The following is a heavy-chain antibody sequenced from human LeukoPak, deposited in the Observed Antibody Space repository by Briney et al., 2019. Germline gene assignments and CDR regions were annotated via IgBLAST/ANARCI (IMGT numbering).Heavy chain of an antibody. V-gene: IGHV4-61*02. D-gene: IGHD2-15*01. Sequence: SETLSLTCTVSGGSISSGSYYWSWIRQPAGKGLEWSGRIYSSGSTNYNPSLKSRVTISVYTSKNQFSLKLSSVTAADTAVYYCAGGTCSGGSCYSLGGIDYWGQGTLVTVSS. CDR1: GGSISSGSYY. CDR3: AGGTCSGGSCYSLGGIDY. CDR2: IYSSGST. J-gene: IGHJ4*02.